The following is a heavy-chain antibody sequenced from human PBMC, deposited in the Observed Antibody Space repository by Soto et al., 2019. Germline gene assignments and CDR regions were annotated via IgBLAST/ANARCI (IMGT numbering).Heavy chain of an antibody. D-gene: IGHD6-13*01. Sequence: SETLSLTCTVSGGSISSSSYYWGWIRQPPGKGLEWIGSIYYSGSTYYNPSLKSRVTISVDTSKNQFSLKLSSVTAADTAVYYCARQPRIAAAGTKERQFDYWGQGTLVTVSS. CDR2: IYYSGST. J-gene: IGHJ4*02. CDR3: ARQPRIAAAGTKERQFDY. CDR1: GGSISSSSYY. V-gene: IGHV4-39*01.